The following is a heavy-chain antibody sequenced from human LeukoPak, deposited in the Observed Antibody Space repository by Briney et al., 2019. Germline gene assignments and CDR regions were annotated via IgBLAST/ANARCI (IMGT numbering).Heavy chain of an antibody. D-gene: IGHD3-22*01. J-gene: IGHJ4*02. CDR1: GFTFIYAW. CDR3: TTGNYYDRSGYSLDY. CDR2: IKSRTDGGTT. Sequence: GGSLRLSCAASGFTFIYAWMSWVRPAPGKGLEWVGRIKSRTDGGTTDYAAPVKGRFTISRDDSRNTLYLQLSSLKTEDTAVYYCTTGNYYDRSGYSLDYWGQGTLVTVSS. V-gene: IGHV3-15*01.